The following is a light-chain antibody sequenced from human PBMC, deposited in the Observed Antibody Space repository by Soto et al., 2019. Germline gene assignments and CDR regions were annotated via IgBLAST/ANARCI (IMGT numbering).Light chain of an antibody. J-gene: IGKJ1*01. CDR1: QSVATY. CDR2: DAS. Sequence: TLSPATLSLSTGERATLSCRASQSVATYLAWHQQKPGQAPRLLIYDASTRATGVPARFSGSGSGTEFTLTISSLQSEDFAVYYCQQYGGSPRTFGQGTKVDIK. V-gene: IGKV3-15*01. CDR3: QQYGGSPRT.